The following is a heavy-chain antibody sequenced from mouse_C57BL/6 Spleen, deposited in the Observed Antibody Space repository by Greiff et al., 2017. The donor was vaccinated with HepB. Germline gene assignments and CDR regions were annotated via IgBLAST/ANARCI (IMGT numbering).Heavy chain of an antibody. V-gene: IGHV14-3*01. Sequence: VQLQQSVAELVRPGASVKLSCTASGYNIKNTYMHWVKQRPEQGLEWIGRIDPANGNTKYAPKFQGKATITADTSSNTAYLQLSSLTSEDTAIYYCASPLYYYGSSFWFAYWGQGTLVTVSA. D-gene: IGHD1-1*01. J-gene: IGHJ3*01. CDR3: ASPLYYYGSSFWFAY. CDR2: IDPANGNT. CDR1: GYNIKNTY.